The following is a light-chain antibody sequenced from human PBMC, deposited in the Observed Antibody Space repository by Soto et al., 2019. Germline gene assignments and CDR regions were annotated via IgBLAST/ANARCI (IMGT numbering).Light chain of an antibody. J-gene: IGKJ5*01. CDR1: QGIRHD. CDR3: KQSYSTPIT. Sequence: DIQITQYPSSLSASERDRVTITWRASQGIRHDLGWCQQKPGKAPKRLIYAASSLQPGVPSRLSGIGSGTDFTLTISSLQPEDFATSYCKQSYSTPITFGQGTRLEIK. CDR2: AAS. V-gene: IGKV1-39*01.